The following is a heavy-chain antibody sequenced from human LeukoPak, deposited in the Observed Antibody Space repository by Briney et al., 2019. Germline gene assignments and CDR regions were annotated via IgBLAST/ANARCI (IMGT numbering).Heavy chain of an antibody. V-gene: IGHV3-48*03. CDR2: ISSSGSTI. Sequence: GGSLRLSCAASGFTFSSYEMNWVRQAPGKGLEWVSYISSSGSTIYYADSVKGRFTISRDNAKNSLYLQMNSLRAEDTAVYYCARDARGAAYDFWSGYSNWFDPWGQGTLVTVSS. CDR1: GFTFSSYE. D-gene: IGHD3-3*01. J-gene: IGHJ5*02. CDR3: ARDARGAAYDFWSGYSNWFDP.